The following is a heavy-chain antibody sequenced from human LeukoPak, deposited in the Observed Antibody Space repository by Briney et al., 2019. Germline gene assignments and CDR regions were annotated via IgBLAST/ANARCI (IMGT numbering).Heavy chain of an antibody. D-gene: IGHD1-26*01. Sequence: GESLKISCKGSGYSFTSYWIGWVRQMPGKGLEWMGIIYPGDSDTRYSPSFQGQVTISAGKSISTAYLQWSSLKASDTAMYYCARLVGSGSSRAWFDPWGQGTLVTVSS. CDR2: IYPGDSDT. CDR1: GYSFTSYW. CDR3: ARLVGSGSSRAWFDP. J-gene: IGHJ5*02. V-gene: IGHV5-51*01.